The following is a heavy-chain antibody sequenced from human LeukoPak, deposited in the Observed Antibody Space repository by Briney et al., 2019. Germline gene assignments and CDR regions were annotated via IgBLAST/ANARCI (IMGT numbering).Heavy chain of an antibody. V-gene: IGHV5-10-1*01. D-gene: IGHD5-12*01. Sequence: ESLKISCKGSGYSFTSYWISWVRQMPGKGLEWMGTIDPSDSYTNYSPSFQGHVTISADKSISTAYLQWSSLKASDTAMYYCARGGATTPDYWGQGTLVTVSS. CDR1: GYSFTSYW. J-gene: IGHJ4*02. CDR3: ARGGATTPDY. CDR2: IDPSDSYT.